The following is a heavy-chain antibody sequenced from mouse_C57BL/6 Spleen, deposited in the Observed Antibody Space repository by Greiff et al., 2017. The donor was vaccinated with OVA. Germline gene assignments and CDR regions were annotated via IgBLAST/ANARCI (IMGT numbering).Heavy chain of an antibody. V-gene: IGHV1-85*01. Sequence: LQESGPELVKPGASVKLSCKASGYTFTSYDINWVKQRPGQGLEWIGWIYPRDGSTKYNEKFKGKATLTVDTSSSTAYMELHSLTSEDSAVYFCARGYYGSSSYYYAMDYWGQGTSVTVSS. CDR1: GYTFTSYD. CDR3: ARGYYGSSSYYYAMDY. J-gene: IGHJ4*01. D-gene: IGHD1-1*01. CDR2: IYPRDGST.